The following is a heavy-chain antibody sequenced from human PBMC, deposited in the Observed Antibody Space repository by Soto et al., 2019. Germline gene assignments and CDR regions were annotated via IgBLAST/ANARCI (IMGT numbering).Heavy chain of an antibody. J-gene: IGHJ4*02. CDR1: GYTFFAYG. V-gene: IGHV1-18*01. D-gene: IGHD3-16*01. CDR2: VRVNDERT. CDR3: AIELNADSCAFYSFAY. Sequence: ASVKVSCKTSGYTFFAYGLAWLRQAPGQRPAWMGWVRVNDERTNYAHNFQGRITMTTDRSTTTTYMELRSLTSDDTSVYYCAIELNADSCAFYSFAYWRQETLVTVSS.